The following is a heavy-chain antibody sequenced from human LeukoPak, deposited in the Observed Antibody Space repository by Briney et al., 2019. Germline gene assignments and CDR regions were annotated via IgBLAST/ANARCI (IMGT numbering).Heavy chain of an antibody. D-gene: IGHD2-8*01. J-gene: IGHJ4*02. CDR3: ASGDGVQTLNFDS. Sequence: SETLSLTCTVSSGSITRYYWSWIRHPQGTGLEWIGHIYYSGSTNYNPSLKSRVTISIDTSKNQFSLKLSSVTAADTAVYYCASGDGVQTLNFDSWGQGTLVTVSS. CDR2: IYYSGST. V-gene: IGHV4-59*01. CDR1: SGSITRYY.